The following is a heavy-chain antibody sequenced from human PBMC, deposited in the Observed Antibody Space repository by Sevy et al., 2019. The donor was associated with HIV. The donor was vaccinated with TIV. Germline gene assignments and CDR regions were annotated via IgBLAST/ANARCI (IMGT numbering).Heavy chain of an antibody. D-gene: IGHD6-6*01. J-gene: IGHJ3*02. CDR1: GFTFSSHS. CDR3: ARLEYVSTSGAFDI. Sequence: GGSLRLSCAASGFTFSSHSMNWVRQAPGKGLEWVSSISSSSSYIYYADSVKGRFTISRDNAKNSLYLQMNSLRAEDTAVYYCARLEYVSTSGAFDIWGQGTMVTVS. V-gene: IGHV3-21*01. CDR2: ISSSSSYI.